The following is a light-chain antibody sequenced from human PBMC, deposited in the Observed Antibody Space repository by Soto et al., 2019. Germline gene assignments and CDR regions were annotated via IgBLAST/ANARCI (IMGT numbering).Light chain of an antibody. J-gene: IGKJ1*01. Sequence: EIVVTQSPGTLSLSPWERATLSCRASQSVSSSYLAWYQQKPGQARRLLIYGASSRATGIPDRFSGSGSGTDFTLTISRLEPEDFAVYYCQQYGSSPWTFGQGTKVDIK. CDR2: GAS. CDR1: QSVSSSY. V-gene: IGKV3-20*01. CDR3: QQYGSSPWT.